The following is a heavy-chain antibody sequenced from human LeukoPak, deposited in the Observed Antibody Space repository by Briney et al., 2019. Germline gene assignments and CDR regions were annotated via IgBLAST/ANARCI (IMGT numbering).Heavy chain of an antibody. CDR1: GFTFSSYW. J-gene: IGHJ3*02. V-gene: IGHV3-7*01. D-gene: IGHD6-19*01. Sequence: GGSLRLSCAASGFTFSSYWMSWVRQAPGKGLEWVANIKQDGSEKYYVDSVKGRFTISRDNAKNSLYLQMNSLRAEDTAVYYCARDRIAVAVHDAFDIWGQGTMVTVSS. CDR2: IKQDGSEK. CDR3: ARDRIAVAVHDAFDI.